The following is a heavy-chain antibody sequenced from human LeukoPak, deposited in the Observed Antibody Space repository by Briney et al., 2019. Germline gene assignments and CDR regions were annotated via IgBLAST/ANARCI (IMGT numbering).Heavy chain of an antibody. CDR2: ISSSSSTI. D-gene: IGHD3-10*01. Sequence: GGSLRLSWAASGXTFSRYSMNWVRQAPGKGLEWVSYISSSSSTIHYADSVKGRFTISRDNAKNSTYLQMNSLRDEDTAVYYCARDRDGSGWGFDYWGQGTLVTVSS. V-gene: IGHV3-48*02. CDR1: GXTFSRYS. CDR3: ARDRDGSGWGFDY. J-gene: IGHJ4*02.